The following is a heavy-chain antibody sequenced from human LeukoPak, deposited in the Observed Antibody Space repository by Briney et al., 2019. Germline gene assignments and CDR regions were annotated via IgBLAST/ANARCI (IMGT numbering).Heavy chain of an antibody. V-gene: IGHV4-31*03. D-gene: IGHD6-19*01. CDR2: IYYSGST. CDR1: GGSISSGGYY. CDR3: ARGGAVAGTGEVYYFDY. J-gene: IGHJ4*02. Sequence: SETLSLTCTVSGGSISSGGYYWRWIRQHPGKGLEWIGYIYYSGSTYYNPSLKSRVTISVDTSKNQFSLKLSSVTAADTAVYYCARGGAVAGTGEVYYFDYWGQGTLVTVSS.